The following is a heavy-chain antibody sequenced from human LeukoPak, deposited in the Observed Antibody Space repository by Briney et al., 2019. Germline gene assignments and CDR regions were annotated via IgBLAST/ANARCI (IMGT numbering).Heavy chain of an antibody. J-gene: IGHJ4*02. CDR3: ARVGDTGLGYCSSTSCYLPDY. D-gene: IGHD2-2*01. Sequence: GGSLRLSCAASGFTFDDYGMSWVRQAPGKGLEWVSGINWNGGSTGYADSVKGRFTISRGNAKNSLYLQMNSLRAEDTALYYCARVGDTGLGYCSSTSCYLPDYWGQGTLVTVSS. CDR2: INWNGGST. V-gene: IGHV3-20*04. CDR1: GFTFDDYG.